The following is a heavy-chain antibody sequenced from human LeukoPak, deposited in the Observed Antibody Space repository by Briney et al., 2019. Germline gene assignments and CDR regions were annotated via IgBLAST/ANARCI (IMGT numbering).Heavy chain of an antibody. J-gene: IGHJ4*02. CDR2: IYYTGNS. D-gene: IGHD1-1*01. CDR3: ARHQPPGTLHGIDY. Sequence: PSETLSLTCTVSGGSISRYYWSWIRQPPGKGLEWIGYIYYTGNSNYNPSLKSRVTISIDTSKNQFSLKLDSVTAADTAVFYCARHQPPGTLHGIDYWGQGTLVTVSS. CDR1: GGSISRYY. V-gene: IGHV4-59*08.